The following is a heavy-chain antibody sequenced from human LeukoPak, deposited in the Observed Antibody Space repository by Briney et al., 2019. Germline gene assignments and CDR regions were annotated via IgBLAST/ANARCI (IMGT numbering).Heavy chain of an antibody. J-gene: IGHJ5*02. D-gene: IGHD6-19*01. CDR1: GFTFSNYW. Sequence: GGSLRLSCAASGFTFSNYWMSWVRQAPGKGLEWVANIKQDGSENTYVDSVKGRFTISRDNAKNSLYLQMNSLRAEDTAVYYCARVSAPHFNPWGQGTLVTVFS. V-gene: IGHV3-7*01. CDR3: ARVSAPHFNP. CDR2: IKQDGSEN.